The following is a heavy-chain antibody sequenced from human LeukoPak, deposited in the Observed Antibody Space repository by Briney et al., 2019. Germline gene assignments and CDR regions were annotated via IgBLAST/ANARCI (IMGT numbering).Heavy chain of an antibody. J-gene: IGHJ3*02. CDR1: GGSISSYY. D-gene: IGHD2-15*01. CDR3: ASYCSGGSCYGDAFDT. V-gene: IGHV4-59*01. Sequence: SETLSLTCTVSGGSISSYYWSWIRQPPGKGLEWIGYIYYSGSTNYNPSLKSRVTISVDTSKNQFSLKLSSVTAADTAVYYCASYCSGGSCYGDAFDTWGQGTMVTVSS. CDR2: IYYSGST.